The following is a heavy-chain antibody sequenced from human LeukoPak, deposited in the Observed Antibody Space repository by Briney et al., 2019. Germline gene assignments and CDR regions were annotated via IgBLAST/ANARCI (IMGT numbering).Heavy chain of an antibody. J-gene: IGHJ4*02. CDR2: INSDGSGT. CDR1: GFTFSNYW. CDR3: ARGGAYSYGTFDY. Sequence: PGGSLRLSCAASGFTFSNYWMHWVRQAPGKGLVWVSRINSDGSGTSYADSVKGRFTISRDNAMNTLYLQMSSLRAEDTAVYYCARGGAYSYGTFDYWGQGTLVTVSS. V-gene: IGHV3-74*01. D-gene: IGHD5-18*01.